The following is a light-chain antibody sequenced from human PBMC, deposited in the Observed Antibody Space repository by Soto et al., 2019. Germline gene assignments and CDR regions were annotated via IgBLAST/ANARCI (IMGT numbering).Light chain of an antibody. CDR1: QSVLYSSNNKNY. Sequence: DIVMTQSPASLAVSLGERATINCKSSQSVLYSSNNKNYLAWYQQKPGQPPKLLIYWASTRESGVPDRFSGSGSGTDFTLTISSLQAEDVAVNYCQQYYRPWTFGQGTKVEIK. J-gene: IGKJ1*01. CDR3: QQYYRPWT. V-gene: IGKV4-1*01. CDR2: WAS.